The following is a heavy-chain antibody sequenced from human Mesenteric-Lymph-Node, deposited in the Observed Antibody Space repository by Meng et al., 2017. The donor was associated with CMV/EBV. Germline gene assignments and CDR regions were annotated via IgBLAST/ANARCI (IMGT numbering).Heavy chain of an antibody. D-gene: IGHD3/OR15-3a*01. J-gene: IGHJ5*02. CDR1: GGSISSGDYY. CDR2: IYYSGST. Sequence: LRLSCTVSGGSISSGDYYWSWIRQPPGKGLEWIGYIYYSGSTYYNPSLKSRVTISVETFKKQLSLRLTSVTAADTAVYYCARAHYDFWSGVPGSGFDPWGQGTLVTVSS. V-gene: IGHV4-30-4*08. CDR3: ARAHYDFWSGVPGSGFDP.